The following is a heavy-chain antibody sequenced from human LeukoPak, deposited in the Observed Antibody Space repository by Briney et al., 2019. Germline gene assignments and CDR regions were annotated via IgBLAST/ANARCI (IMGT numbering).Heavy chain of an antibody. CDR2: ISSSSSYI. CDR1: GFTFSSYW. J-gene: IGHJ3*02. CDR3: ARDHGGPDLGYCSGGSCDGNDAFDI. Sequence: NPGGSLRLSCAASGFTFSSYWMHWVRQAPGKGLEWVSSISSSSSYIYYADSVKGRFTISRDNAKNSLYLQMNSLRAEDTAVYYWARDHGGPDLGYCSGGSCDGNDAFDIWGQGTMVTVSS. D-gene: IGHD2-15*01. V-gene: IGHV3-21*01.